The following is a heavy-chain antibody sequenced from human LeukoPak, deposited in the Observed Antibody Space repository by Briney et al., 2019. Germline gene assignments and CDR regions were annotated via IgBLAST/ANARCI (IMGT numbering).Heavy chain of an antibody. CDR1: GVSLSSYY. D-gene: IGHD1-1*01. J-gene: IGHJ4*02. CDR3: ARGGAYSWNWWYFEY. Sequence: PSETLSLTCSVSGVSLSSYYWSWIRQPPGKGLEWIGYIYYTGTTNYSLSLKSRVTISVDTSKNQFSLKLSSVTDADTAVYYCARGGAYSWNWWYFEYWGQGTLVTVSS. CDR2: IYYTGTT. V-gene: IGHV4-59*01.